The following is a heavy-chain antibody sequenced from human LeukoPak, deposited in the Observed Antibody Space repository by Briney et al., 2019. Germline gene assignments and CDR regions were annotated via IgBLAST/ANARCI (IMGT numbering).Heavy chain of an antibody. J-gene: IGHJ3*02. Sequence: GGSLRLSCAASGFTFSSYWMHGVRQAPGKGLVWVSRINSDGSSTSYADSVKGRFTISRDNAKNTLYLQMNSLRAEDTAVYYCARDRGNWNWAFDIWGQGTMVTVSS. CDR3: ARDRGNWNWAFDI. CDR1: GFTFSSYW. CDR2: INSDGSST. V-gene: IGHV3-74*01. D-gene: IGHD1-7*01.